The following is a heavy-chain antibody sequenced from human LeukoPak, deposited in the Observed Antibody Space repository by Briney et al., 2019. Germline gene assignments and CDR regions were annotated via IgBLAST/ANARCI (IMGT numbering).Heavy chain of an antibody. V-gene: IGHV3-15*01. J-gene: IGHJ6*03. CDR1: GFTFSNAW. CDR2: IKSKTDGGTT. Sequence: TGGSLRLSCAASGFTFSNAWMSWVRQAPGKGLEWVGRIKSKTDGGTTDYAAPVKGRFTISRDDSKNTLYLQMNSLKTEDTAVYYCTTSYRGSGSAGNYYYYYYMDVWGKGTTVTVSS. CDR3: TTSYRGSGSAGNYYYYYYMDV. D-gene: IGHD3-10*01.